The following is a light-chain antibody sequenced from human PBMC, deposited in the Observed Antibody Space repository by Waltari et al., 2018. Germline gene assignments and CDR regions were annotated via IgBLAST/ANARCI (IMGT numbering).Light chain of an antibody. Sequence: DIQMTQSPSSVSASVGDRVTLTCRASQAISSRLAWYQQKPGKAPKLLIFGASSLHTGVPSRFSGSGSGTDFTLTIRSLQPEDFATYYCQQVNSFPRTFGQGTKVEVK. V-gene: IGKV1-12*01. CDR1: QAISSR. CDR3: QQVNSFPRT. CDR2: GAS. J-gene: IGKJ1*01.